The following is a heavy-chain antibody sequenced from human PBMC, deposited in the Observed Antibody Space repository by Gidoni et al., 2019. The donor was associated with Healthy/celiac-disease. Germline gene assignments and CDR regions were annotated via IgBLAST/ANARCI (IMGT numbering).Heavy chain of an antibody. CDR3: ARVSEQWLVPSWFDP. CDR2: IYYSGST. J-gene: IGHJ5*02. CDR1: GGSISSSSYY. D-gene: IGHD6-19*01. V-gene: IGHV4-39*07. Sequence: QLQLQESGPGLVKPSETLSLTCTVSGGSISSSSYYWGWIRQPPGKGLEWIGSIYYSGSTYYNPSLKSRVTISVDTSKNQFSLKLSSVTAADTAVYYCARVSEQWLVPSWFDPWGQGTLVTVSS.